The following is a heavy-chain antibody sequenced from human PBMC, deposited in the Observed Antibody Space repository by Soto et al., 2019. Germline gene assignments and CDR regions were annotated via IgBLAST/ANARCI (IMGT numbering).Heavy chain of an antibody. CDR1: GGSVTSRPYH. CDR2: VSYNGGA. D-gene: IGHD3-22*01. V-gene: IGHV4-61*01. J-gene: IGHJ6*02. Sequence: QVQLQESGPGLVQPSETLALTCSVSGGSVTSRPYHWSWIRQSPEKGLEWIGYVSYNGGANYNPSLKGRVTISLDTSQNQVSLRLTSVTAGDTAVYYCARDDCPRSGYYTFYYYGLDVWGRGTTVTVSS. CDR3: ARDDCPRSGYYTFYYYGLDV.